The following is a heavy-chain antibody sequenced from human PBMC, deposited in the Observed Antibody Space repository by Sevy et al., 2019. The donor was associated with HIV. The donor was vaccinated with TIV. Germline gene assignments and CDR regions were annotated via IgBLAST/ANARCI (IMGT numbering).Heavy chain of an antibody. D-gene: IGHD2-15*01. CDR1: GCTFSGFA. CDR3: AKGITMMLLVLGAIDI. J-gene: IGHJ3*02. V-gene: IGHV3-23*01. CDR2: ISGSGDNT. Sequence: GGSLRLSCAASGCTFSGFAMTWVRQAPGKGLEWVSGISGSGDNTYYAGTVKGRFTICGDNSKNTLYLQMNGLRADDTAVYYGAKGITMMLLVLGAIDIWGQGTMVTVSS.